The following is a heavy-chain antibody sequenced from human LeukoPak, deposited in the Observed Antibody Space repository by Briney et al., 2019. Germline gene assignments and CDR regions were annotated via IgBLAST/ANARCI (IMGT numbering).Heavy chain of an antibody. CDR2: ISAYNGNT. J-gene: IGHJ4*02. CDR3: ARQNAAYDSSGYSNDY. CDR1: GYTSTSYG. D-gene: IGHD3-22*01. Sequence: ASVKVSCKASGYTSTSYGISWVRQAPGQGLEWMGWISAYNGNTNYAQKLQGRVTMTTDTSTSTAYMELRSLRSDDTAVYYCARQNAAYDSSGYSNDYWGQGTLVTVSS. V-gene: IGHV1-18*01.